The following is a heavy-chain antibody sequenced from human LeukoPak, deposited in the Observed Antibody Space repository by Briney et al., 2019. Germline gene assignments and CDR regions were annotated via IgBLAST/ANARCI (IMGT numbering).Heavy chain of an antibody. CDR2: ISASSTTI. J-gene: IGHJ3*02. V-gene: IGHV3-48*01. Sequence: GGSLRLSCAASGFTFSSYSMNWVRQAPGKRLEWVSYISASSTTIYYADSVKGRFTISRDNSKNTLYLQMNSLRAEDTAVYYCARVREYYYDSSGLDAFDIWGQGTMVTVSS. D-gene: IGHD3-22*01. CDR3: ARVREYYYDSSGLDAFDI. CDR1: GFTFSSYS.